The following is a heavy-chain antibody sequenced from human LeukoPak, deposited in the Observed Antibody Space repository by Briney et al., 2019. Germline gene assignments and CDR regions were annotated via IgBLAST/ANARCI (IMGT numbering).Heavy chain of an antibody. Sequence: ASVKVSCKASGGTFNSYAISWVRQAPGQGLEWMGGIMPLFGTANYVQEFQGRVTFTTDESASTAYMEVSSLRSEDTAVYYCASGSLGDGYGVGDYYQYMDVWGKGTTVTVSS. D-gene: IGHD5-24*01. V-gene: IGHV1-69*05. J-gene: IGHJ6*03. CDR2: IMPLFGTA. CDR1: GGTFNSYA. CDR3: ASGSLGDGYGVGDYYQYMDV.